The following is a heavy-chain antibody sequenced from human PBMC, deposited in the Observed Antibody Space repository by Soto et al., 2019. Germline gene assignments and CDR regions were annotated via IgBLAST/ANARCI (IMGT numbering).Heavy chain of an antibody. CDR3: ARGLLLLWFGELCPYGMDV. CDR1: GGSFSGYY. D-gene: IGHD3-10*01. J-gene: IGHJ6*02. CDR2: INHSGST. Sequence: SETLSLTCAVYGGSFSGYYWSWIRQPPGKGLEWIGEINHSGSTNYNPSLKSRVTISVDTSKNQFSLKLSSVTAADTAVYYCARGLLLLWFGELCPYGMDVWGQGTTVTVSS. V-gene: IGHV4-34*01.